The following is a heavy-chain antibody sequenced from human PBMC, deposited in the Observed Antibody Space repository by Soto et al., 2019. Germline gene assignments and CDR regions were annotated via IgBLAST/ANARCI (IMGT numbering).Heavy chain of an antibody. Sequence: PSETLSLTCTVSGGPISSYYWSWIRQPAGKGLEWIGRIYTSGSTNYNPSLKSRVTMSVDTSKNQFSLKLSSVTAADTAVYYCARATYYYDSSGYLYYFDYWGQGTLVTVSS. CDR1: GGPISSYY. D-gene: IGHD3-22*01. CDR3: ARATYYYDSSGYLYYFDY. CDR2: IYTSGST. V-gene: IGHV4-4*07. J-gene: IGHJ4*02.